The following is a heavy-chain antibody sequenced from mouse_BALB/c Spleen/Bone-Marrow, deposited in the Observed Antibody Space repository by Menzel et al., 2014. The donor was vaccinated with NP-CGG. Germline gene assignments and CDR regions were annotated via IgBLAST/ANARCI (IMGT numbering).Heavy chain of an antibody. J-gene: IGHJ3*01. D-gene: IGHD2-1*01. CDR1: GFNIKDTY. Sequence: VQLQQSGAELVKPGASVKLSCTASGFNIKDTYMHWVKQRPEQGLEWIGRIDPANGTTKYDPKFQGKATITADTSSNTAYLRLSSLTSEDTAVYYCARNGNYGAWFAYWGQGTLVTVSA. CDR3: ARNGNYGAWFAY. V-gene: IGHV14-3*02. CDR2: IDPANGTT.